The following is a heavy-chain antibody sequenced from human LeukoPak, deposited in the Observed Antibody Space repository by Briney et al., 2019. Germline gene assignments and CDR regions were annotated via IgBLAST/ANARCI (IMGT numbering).Heavy chain of an antibody. CDR1: GGTFSSYT. CDR2: IIPILGIA. J-gene: IGHJ6*03. V-gene: IGHV1-69*02. Sequence: SVKVSCKASGGTFSSYTISWVRQAPGQGLEWMGRIIPILGIANYAQKFQGRVTITADKSTSTAYMELSSLRSEDTAVYYCARGNPIFGVVSRLNYMDVWGKGSTVTVSS. CDR3: ARGNPIFGVVSRLNYMDV. D-gene: IGHD3-3*01.